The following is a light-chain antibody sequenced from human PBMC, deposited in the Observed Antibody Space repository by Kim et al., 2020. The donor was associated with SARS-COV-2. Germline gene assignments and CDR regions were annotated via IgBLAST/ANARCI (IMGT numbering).Light chain of an antibody. CDR3: QQKRT. J-gene: IGKJ1*01. CDR2: GAS. CDR1: QSVSSSY. Sequence: TLSLSPGERATLSCRASQSVSSSYLAWYQQKPGQAPRLLIYGASSRATGIPDRFSGSGSGTDFTLTISRLEAEDFAVYYCQQKRTFGQGTKVDIK. V-gene: IGKV3-20*01.